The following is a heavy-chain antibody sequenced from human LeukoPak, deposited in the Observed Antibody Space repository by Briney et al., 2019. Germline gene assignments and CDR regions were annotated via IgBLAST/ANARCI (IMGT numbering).Heavy chain of an antibody. CDR1: GGSISSYY. J-gene: IGHJ4*02. D-gene: IGHD4/OR15-4a*01. CDR2: IYYSGST. Sequence: PSETLSLTCTVSGGSISSYYWSWIRQPPGKGLEWIGYIYYSGSTNYNPSLKSRVTISVDTSKNQFSLKLSSVTAADTAVYYCARMGAIAGASANPDHWGQGTLVTVSS. V-gene: IGHV4-59*01. CDR3: ARMGAIAGASANPDH.